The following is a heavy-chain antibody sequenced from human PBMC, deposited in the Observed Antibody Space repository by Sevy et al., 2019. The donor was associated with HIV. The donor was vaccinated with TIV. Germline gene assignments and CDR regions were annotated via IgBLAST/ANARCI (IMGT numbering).Heavy chain of an antibody. Sequence: GGSLRLSCAASGFTFSSYAMSWVRHAPGKGLEWVSAISGSGGSTYYADSVKGRFTISRDNSKNTLYLQMNSLRAEDTAVYYCAKDQIMPPRLDAFDIWGQGTMVTVSS. CDR3: AKDQIMPPRLDAFDI. V-gene: IGHV3-23*01. CDR2: ISGSGGST. D-gene: IGHD2-2*01. CDR1: GFTFSSYA. J-gene: IGHJ3*02.